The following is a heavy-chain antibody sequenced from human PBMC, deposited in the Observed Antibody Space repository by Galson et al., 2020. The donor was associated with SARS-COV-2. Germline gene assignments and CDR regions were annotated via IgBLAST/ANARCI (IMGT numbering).Heavy chain of an antibody. V-gene: IGHV4-31*03. CDR3: ARGYGDSDWYFDL. Sequence: SETLSLTCTVSGGSISSGGYYWSSIRQHPGKGLEWIGYIYYSGSTYYNPSLKSRVTISVDTSKNQFSLKLSSVTAADTAVYYCARGYGDSDWYFDLWGRGTLVTVSS. D-gene: IGHD5-18*01. CDR1: GGSISSGGYY. CDR2: IYYSGST. J-gene: IGHJ2*01.